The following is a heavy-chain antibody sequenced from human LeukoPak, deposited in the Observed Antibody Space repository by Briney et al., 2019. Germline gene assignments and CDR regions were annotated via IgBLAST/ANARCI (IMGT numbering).Heavy chain of an antibody. CDR2: IYYSGST. Sequence: PSETLSLTCTVSGGSISSSSYYWGWIRQPPGKGLEWIGSIYYSGSTYYNPSLKSRVTISVDTSKNQFSLKLSSVTAADTAVYYCAREDRITIFGVVIDYFDYWGQGTLVTVSS. CDR3: AREDRITIFGVVIDYFDY. CDR1: GGSISSSSYY. D-gene: IGHD3-3*01. V-gene: IGHV4-39*07. J-gene: IGHJ4*02.